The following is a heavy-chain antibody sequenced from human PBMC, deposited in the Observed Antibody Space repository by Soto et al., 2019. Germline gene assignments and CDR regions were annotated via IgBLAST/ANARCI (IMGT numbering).Heavy chain of an antibody. CDR1: GYTFTSYG. D-gene: IGHD2-2*01. V-gene: IGHV1-18*01. Sequence: GASVKVSCKASGYTFTSYGISWVRQAPGQRLEWMGWINAGNGNTRYSQKFQARVTITRDTSASTAYMELRSLRSDDTAVYYCARDPPHREYQLLSYYYYGMDVWGQGTTVTVSS. CDR2: INAGNGNT. CDR3: ARDPPHREYQLLSYYYYGMDV. J-gene: IGHJ6*02.